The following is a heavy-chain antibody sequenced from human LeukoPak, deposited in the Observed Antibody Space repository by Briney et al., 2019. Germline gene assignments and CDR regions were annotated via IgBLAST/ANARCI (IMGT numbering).Heavy chain of an antibody. J-gene: IGHJ4*02. CDR3: ARESVVVPAAIQR. CDR1: GGSISSGSYY. CDR2: IYTSGST. V-gene: IGHV4-61*02. D-gene: IGHD2-2*01. Sequence: PSETLSLTCTVSGGSISSGSYYWSWIRQPAGKGLEWIGRIYTSGSTNYNPSLKSRVTISVDTSKNQFSLKLSSVTAADTAVYYCARESVVVPAAIQRWGQGTLVTVSS.